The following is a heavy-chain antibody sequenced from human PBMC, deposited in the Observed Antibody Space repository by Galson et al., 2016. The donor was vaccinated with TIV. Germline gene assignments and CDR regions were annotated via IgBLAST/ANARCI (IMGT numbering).Heavy chain of an antibody. D-gene: IGHD2-15*01. CDR1: GYSFTSYG. V-gene: IGHV1-18*01. J-gene: IGHJ3*01. CDR3: ARGRAADHAFDF. Sequence: SVKVSCKASGYSFTSYGITWVRQAPGQGLAWMGWISNYNVNTKYAQKFQGRVTLTTDTSTSTAYMELRSLRSDDTAVYFCARGRAADHAFDFWGQGTMVTVSS. CDR2: ISNYNVNT.